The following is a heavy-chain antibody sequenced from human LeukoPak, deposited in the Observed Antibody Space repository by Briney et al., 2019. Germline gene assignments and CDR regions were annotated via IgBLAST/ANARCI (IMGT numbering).Heavy chain of an antibody. V-gene: IGHV3-33*01. CDR3: ARDLGAPIGLDY. J-gene: IGHJ4*02. CDR2: IWYDGSNK. Sequence: GGSLRLSCAASGFTFSSYCMHWVRQAPGKGLEWVAVIWYDGSNKYYADSVKGRFTISRDNSKNTLYLQMNSLRAEDTAVYYCARDLGAPIGLDYWGQGTLVTVSS. D-gene: IGHD1-26*01. CDR1: GFTFSSYC.